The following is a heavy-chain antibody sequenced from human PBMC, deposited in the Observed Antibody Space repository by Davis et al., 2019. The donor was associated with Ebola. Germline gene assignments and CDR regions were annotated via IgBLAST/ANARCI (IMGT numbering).Heavy chain of an antibody. CDR3: AKEGAGRIIAAFDY. D-gene: IGHD6-13*01. Sequence: PGGSLRLSCAASGFTFDDYGMHWVRQVPGKGLDWVSGISWNSGSIGYANSVKGRFTISRGNAKNSLYLQMNSLRAEDTALYYCAKEGAGRIIAAFDYWGQGTLVTVSS. CDR1: GFTFDDYG. J-gene: IGHJ4*02. V-gene: IGHV3-9*01. CDR2: ISWNSGSI.